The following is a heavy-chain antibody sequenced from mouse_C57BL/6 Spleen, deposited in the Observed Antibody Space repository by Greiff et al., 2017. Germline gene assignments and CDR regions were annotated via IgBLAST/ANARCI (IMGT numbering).Heavy chain of an antibody. CDR3: ARRTRTGTFDD. D-gene: IGHD4-1*01. J-gene: IGHJ2*01. CDR2: IHPNSGST. V-gene: IGHV1-64*01. Sequence: QVQLQQPGAELVKPGASVKLSCKASGYTFTSYWMHWVKQRPGQGLEWIGMIHPNSGSTNYNEKFKSKATLTVDKSSSTAYMQLSSLTSEDSAVYYCARRTRTGTFDDWGQGTTLTVAS. CDR1: GYTFTSYW.